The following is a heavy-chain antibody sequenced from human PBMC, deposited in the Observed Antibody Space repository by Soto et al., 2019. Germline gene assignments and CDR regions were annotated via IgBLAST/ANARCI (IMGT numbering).Heavy chain of an antibody. CDR3: AKDRQDSGAYEGGMVPFDH. V-gene: IGHV3-23*01. J-gene: IGHJ4*02. CDR2: LSGFGSSA. Sequence: EVQLLESGGGLVQPGGSLKLSCVASGFTFSSFAMSWVRQAPGKGLEWVSGLSGFGSSAYYADSVQGRFTISRDNSKTTVYLQMNSLTVDDTAVYYCAKDRQDSGAYEGGMVPFDHWGQGALVTVSS. D-gene: IGHD1-26*01. CDR1: GFTFSSFA.